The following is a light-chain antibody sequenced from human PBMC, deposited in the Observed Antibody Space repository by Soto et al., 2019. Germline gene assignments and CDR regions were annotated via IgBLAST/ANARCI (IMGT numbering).Light chain of an antibody. J-gene: IGKJ3*01. V-gene: IGKV1-5*03. CDR3: QQYNSYSPIT. CDR2: KAS. CDR1: QSISDW. Sequence: DLQMTQSPSTLSASVGDRVIIICRASQSISDWLAWYQQKPGKAPKLLIYKASRLETGVPSRFSGSGSGTEFTLTISSLQPDDFATYYCQQYNSYSPITFGPGTKVDIK.